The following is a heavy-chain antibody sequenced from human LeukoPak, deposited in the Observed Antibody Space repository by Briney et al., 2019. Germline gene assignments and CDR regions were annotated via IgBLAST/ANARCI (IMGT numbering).Heavy chain of an antibody. J-gene: IGHJ4*02. D-gene: IGHD2-2*01. Sequence: SETLSLTCIVSGGSISSYFWSWIRQPAGKGLEWIERIYSSGSTNYNPSLKSRVTMSVDTSKNEFSLKLSSVTAADTAVYYCARALSCQFPRYCSSTSFDYWGQGTLVTVSS. CDR2: IYSSGST. CDR3: ARALSCQFPRYCSSTSFDY. CDR1: GGSISSYF. V-gene: IGHV4-4*07.